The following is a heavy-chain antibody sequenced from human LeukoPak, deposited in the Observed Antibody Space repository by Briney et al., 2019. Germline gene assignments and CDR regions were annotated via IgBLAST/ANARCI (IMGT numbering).Heavy chain of an antibody. CDR3: ARDRTLYGDLNYYGMDV. V-gene: IGHV3-21*01. Sequence: GGSLRLSCAASGFTFSSYSMNWVRQAPGKGLEWVSSISSSSSYIYYADSVKGRFTISRDNAKNSLYLQMNSLRAEDTAVYYCARDRTLYGDLNYYGMDVWGQGTTVTVSS. D-gene: IGHD4-17*01. J-gene: IGHJ6*02. CDR1: GFTFSSYS. CDR2: ISSSSSYI.